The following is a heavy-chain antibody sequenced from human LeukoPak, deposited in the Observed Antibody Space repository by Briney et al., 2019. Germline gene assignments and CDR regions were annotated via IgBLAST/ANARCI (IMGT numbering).Heavy chain of an antibody. Sequence: GRSLRLSCAASGFTFSTYGMHWVRQAPGKGLEWVAVIWYDASNEYYADSVKGRFTISRHNSKNTLFLEMNSLRAEDTAVYYCVRSGYDYDWFDPWGQGTLVTVSS. CDR1: GFTFSTYG. V-gene: IGHV3-33*01. J-gene: IGHJ5*02. CDR3: VRSGYDYDWFDP. CDR2: IWYDASNE. D-gene: IGHD5-12*01.